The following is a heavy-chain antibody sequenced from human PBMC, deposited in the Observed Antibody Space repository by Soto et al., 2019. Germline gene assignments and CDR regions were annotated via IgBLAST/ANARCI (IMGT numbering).Heavy chain of an antibody. V-gene: IGHV1-46*01. Sequence: GASVKVSCKASGYTFTSYYMHWVRQAPGQGLEWMGIINPSGGSTSYALKFQGRVTMTRDTSTSTVYMELSSLRSEDTAVYYCARDSTGSYFDWLYNPYYYYGMDVWGQGTTVTVSS. D-gene: IGHD3-9*01. CDR3: ARDSTGSYFDWLYNPYYYYGMDV. CDR2: INPSGGST. J-gene: IGHJ6*02. CDR1: GYTFTSYY.